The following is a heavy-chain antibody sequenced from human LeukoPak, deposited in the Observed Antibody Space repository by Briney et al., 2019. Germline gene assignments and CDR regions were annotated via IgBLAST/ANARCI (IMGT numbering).Heavy chain of an antibody. Sequence: GGSLRLSCAASGFTFSSYGMHWVRQAPGKGLEWVAFIRYDGSNKYYADSVKGRFTISRDNSKNTLYLQMNSLRAEDTAVYYCARDRSPLAYGDRPSYYMDVWGKGTTVTVSS. V-gene: IGHV3-30*02. CDR2: IRYDGSNK. CDR3: ARDRSPLAYGDRPSYYMDV. CDR1: GFTFSSYG. D-gene: IGHD4-17*01. J-gene: IGHJ6*03.